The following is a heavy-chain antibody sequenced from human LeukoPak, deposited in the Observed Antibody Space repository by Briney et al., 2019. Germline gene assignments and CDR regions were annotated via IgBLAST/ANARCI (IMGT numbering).Heavy chain of an antibody. J-gene: IGHJ4*02. CDR1: GFTFSNYA. CDR3: AKDQGTGYSSGWYLDY. D-gene: IGHD6-19*01. Sequence: GGSLRLSCAAFGFTFSNYAVSWVRQAPGRGLEWVSTISASGSSTYYADSVKGRFTISKDNSKNTLYLQMISLRAEDTAVYFCAKDQGTGYSSGWYLDYWGQGTLVTVSS. CDR2: ISASGSST. V-gene: IGHV3-23*01.